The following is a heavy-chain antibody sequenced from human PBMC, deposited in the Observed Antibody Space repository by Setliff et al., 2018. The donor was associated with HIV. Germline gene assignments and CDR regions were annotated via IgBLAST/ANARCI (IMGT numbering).Heavy chain of an antibody. CDR2: FYTSGST. D-gene: IGHD1-1*01. V-gene: IGHV4-61*08. CDR3: ARRPPLTTGREYYFDF. J-gene: IGHJ4*02. CDR1: GGSISSGGYY. Sequence: SETLSLTCTVSGGSISSGGYYWSWLRQPPGKELEWIGYFYTSGSTNYNPSLKSRVTISIDTSKNQFSLKLNAVTAADTAVYYCARRPPLTTGREYYFDFWGQGTLVTVSS.